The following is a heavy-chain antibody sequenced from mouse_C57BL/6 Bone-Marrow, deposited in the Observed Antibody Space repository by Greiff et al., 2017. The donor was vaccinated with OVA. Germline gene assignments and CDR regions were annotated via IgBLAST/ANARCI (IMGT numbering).Heavy chain of an antibody. V-gene: IGHV1-18*01. J-gene: IGHJ3*01. Sequence: VQLQQSGPELAKPGASVKIPCKASGYTFTDYNMDWVKQSHGKSLEWIGDINSNNGGTIYNQKFQGKATLTVDKSSSTAYMELRSLTSEDTAVYYCARGCYYDYDGGAWFAYWGQGTLVTVSA. CDR3: ARGCYYDYDGGAWFAY. D-gene: IGHD2-4*01. CDR2: INSNNGGT. CDR1: GYTFTDYN.